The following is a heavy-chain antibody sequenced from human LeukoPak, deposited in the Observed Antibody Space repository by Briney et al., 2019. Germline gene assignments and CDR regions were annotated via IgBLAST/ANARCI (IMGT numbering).Heavy chain of an antibody. Sequence: HPGGSLRLSCAASGFSFDTYGMTWVRQAPGRGLEWVSAITGSGATTYYADSVKGRSTISRDNSKNTLFLQMNSLRAEDRAVYYCAKDSLRTVPKASFDSWGQGTLVTVSS. V-gene: IGHV3-23*01. CDR1: GFSFDTYG. CDR3: AKDSLRTVPKASFDS. CDR2: ITGSGATT. J-gene: IGHJ4*02. D-gene: IGHD2-2*01.